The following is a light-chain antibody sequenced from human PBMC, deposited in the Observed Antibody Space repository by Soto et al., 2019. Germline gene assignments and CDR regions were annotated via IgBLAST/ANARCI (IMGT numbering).Light chain of an antibody. CDR3: QQYSSPPYT. Sequence: DIVMTQSPDSLAVSLGERATINCKSSQSVLYSSNNKNYLAWYQQKPGQPPKLLIYWASTRESGVPDRFSGSGSGTDFTLNISSLQAEDVAVYYCQQYSSPPYTFGQGTKLEIK. V-gene: IGKV4-1*01. J-gene: IGKJ2*01. CDR1: QSVLYSSNNKNY. CDR2: WAS.